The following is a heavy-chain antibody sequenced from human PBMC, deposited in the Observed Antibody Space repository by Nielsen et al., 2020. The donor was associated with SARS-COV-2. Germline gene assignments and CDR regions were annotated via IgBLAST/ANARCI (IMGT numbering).Heavy chain of an antibody. V-gene: IGHV3-23*01. J-gene: IGHJ4*02. CDR2: ISGSGGST. Sequence: WIRQPPGKGLEWVSAISGSGGSTYYADSVKGRFTISRDKSKNTLYLQMNSLRAEDTAVYYCAKDLRARLTYYYGSGSPFDYWGQGTLVTVSS. D-gene: IGHD3-10*01. CDR3: AKDLRARLTYYYGSGSPFDY.